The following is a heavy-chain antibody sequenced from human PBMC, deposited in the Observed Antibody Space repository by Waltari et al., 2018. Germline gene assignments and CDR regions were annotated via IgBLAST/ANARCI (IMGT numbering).Heavy chain of an antibody. V-gene: IGHV3-74*01. Sequence: EVQLVESGGGLVQPGGSLRLSCAASGFTFSSYWMHWVRQAPGKGLVWVSRINTDSSKTRVADSVKGRFTISRDNAKNTVYLQMNSLRADDTAMYYCTRDPSHCTNGVCYPDYWGQGTLVTVSS. J-gene: IGHJ4*02. CDR1: GFTFSSYW. D-gene: IGHD2-8*01. CDR3: TRDPSHCTNGVCYPDY. CDR2: INTDSSKT.